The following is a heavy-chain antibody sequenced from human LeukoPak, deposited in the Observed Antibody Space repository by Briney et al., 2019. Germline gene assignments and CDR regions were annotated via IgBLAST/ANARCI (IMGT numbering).Heavy chain of an antibody. J-gene: IGHJ6*03. D-gene: IGHD5-18*01. CDR2: IYHSGST. V-gene: IGHV4-38-2*02. CDR1: GGSISSYY. Sequence: SETLSLTCTVSGGSISSYYWGWIRQPPGKGLEWIGSIYHSGSTYYNPSLKSRVTISVDTSKNQFSLKLSPVTAADTAVYYCARTLIQLWSPNYYYYMDVWGKGTTVTVSS. CDR3: ARTLIQLWSPNYYYYMDV.